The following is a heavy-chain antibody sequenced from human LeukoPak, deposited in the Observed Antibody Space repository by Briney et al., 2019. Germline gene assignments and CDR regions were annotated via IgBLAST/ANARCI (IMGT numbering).Heavy chain of an antibody. CDR1: GGSVSSGSYY. CDR2: IYTSGST. D-gene: IGHD1-14*01. J-gene: IGHJ4*02. V-gene: IGHV4-61*10. Sequence: SETLSLTCTVSGGSVSSGSYYWSWIRQPAGKGLEWIGRIYTSGSTNYNPSLKSRVTISVDTSKNQFSLKLSSVTAADTAVYYCARTMWVTAFDYWGQGTLVTVSS. CDR3: ARTMWVTAFDY.